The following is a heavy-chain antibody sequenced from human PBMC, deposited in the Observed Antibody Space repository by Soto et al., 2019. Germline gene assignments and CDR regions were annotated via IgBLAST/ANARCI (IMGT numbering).Heavy chain of an antibody. D-gene: IGHD2-15*01. J-gene: IGHJ4*02. CDR2: ISYDGSNK. V-gene: IGHV3-30*03. CDR1: GFTFSSYG. Sequence: GGSLRLSCAASGFTFSSYGMHWVRQAPGKGLEWVAVISYDGSNKYYADSVKGRFTISRDNSKNTLYPQMNSLRAEDTAVYYCAVVAASYYFDYWGQGTLVTVSS. CDR3: AVVAASYYFDY.